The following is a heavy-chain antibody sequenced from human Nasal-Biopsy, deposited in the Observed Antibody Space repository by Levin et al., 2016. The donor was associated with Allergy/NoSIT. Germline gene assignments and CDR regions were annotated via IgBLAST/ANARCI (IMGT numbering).Heavy chain of an antibody. CDR1: GLTFGNDA. D-gene: IGHD6-6*01. CDR3: SRTDYSSSSLHFDY. CDR2: IRSKAYGGTT. V-gene: IGHV3-49*04. Sequence: GSLRLSCTASGLTFGNDALSWVRQAPGKGLEWVGLIRSKAYGGTTEYAASVKGRFTISRDDSKSIAYLQMNSLKTEDTAVYYCSRTDYSSSSLHFDYWGQGTPVTVSS. J-gene: IGHJ4*02.